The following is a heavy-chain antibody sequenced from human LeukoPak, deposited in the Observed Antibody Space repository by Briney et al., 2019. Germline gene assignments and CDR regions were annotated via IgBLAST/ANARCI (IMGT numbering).Heavy chain of an antibody. CDR2: ISVSGGST. J-gene: IGHJ4*02. Sequence: GGSLRLSCVASGFIFSTYVMSWVRQPPGKGLEWVSGISVSGGSTYYAHSVKGRFTISRDNSKNTLYLQMNSLRAEDTAVYYCARGGVLLAGKKFDYWGQGILVTVSS. CDR3: ARGGVLLAGKKFDY. V-gene: IGHV3-23*01. CDR1: GFIFSTYV. D-gene: IGHD6-13*01.